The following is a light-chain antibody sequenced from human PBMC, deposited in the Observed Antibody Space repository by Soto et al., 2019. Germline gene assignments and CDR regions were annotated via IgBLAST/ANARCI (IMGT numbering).Light chain of an antibody. V-gene: IGKV1-5*01. J-gene: IGKJ1*01. Sequence: DIQMTQSPSTLSASVGDRVTITCRASQSISSWLAWYQQKPGKAPKLLIYDASSLESGVPSRFSSSGSGTEFTLTISSLQPDDFATYYCQQYNSYPWTFXQGTKVDIK. CDR2: DAS. CDR3: QQYNSYPWT. CDR1: QSISSW.